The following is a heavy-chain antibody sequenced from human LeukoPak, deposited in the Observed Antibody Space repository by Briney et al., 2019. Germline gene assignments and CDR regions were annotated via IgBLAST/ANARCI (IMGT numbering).Heavy chain of an antibody. J-gene: IGHJ4*02. CDR1: GFTFSSYA. CDR3: AKDERFGELSRGNY. V-gene: IGHV3-23*01. D-gene: IGHD3-10*01. CDR2: ISGSGGSA. Sequence: GGSLRLSCAASGFTFSSYAMSWVRQAPGKGLEWVSAISGSGGSAYYADSVKGRFTISRDNSKNTLYLQMNSLRAEDTAVYYCAKDERFGELSRGNYWGQGTLVTVSS.